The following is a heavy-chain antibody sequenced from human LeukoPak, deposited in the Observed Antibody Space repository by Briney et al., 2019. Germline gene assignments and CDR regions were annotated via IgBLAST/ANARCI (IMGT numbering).Heavy chain of an antibody. CDR1: GGSVSFYY. Sequence: SETLSLTCTVSGGSVSFYYWSWIRQPPGKGLEWIGYIYYSGSTNYNPSLKSRVTISVDTSKNQFSLKVSSVTAADTAVYYCARDARGSSYMDVWGQGTLVTVSS. D-gene: IGHD2-8*02. V-gene: IGHV4-59*02. J-gene: IGHJ4*02. CDR3: ARDARGSSYMDV. CDR2: IYYSGST.